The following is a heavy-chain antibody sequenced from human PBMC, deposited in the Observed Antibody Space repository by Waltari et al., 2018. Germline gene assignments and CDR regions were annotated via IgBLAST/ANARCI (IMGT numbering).Heavy chain of an antibody. D-gene: IGHD5-18*01. CDR1: GYSFTIYW. CDR3: ARHVSWGDRGYSYNDY. V-gene: IGHV5-51*01. CDR2: IYPDDPYT. Sequence: EVQLVQSGTEVKKPGESLKISCKGSGYSFTIYWIGWVRQMPGKGLGWMGTIYPDDPYTSYSASFAGQVTISGDPSISTTYLQWSGLKASDTPMYNCARHVSWGDRGYSYNDYWRLGTLVTGSS. J-gene: IGHJ4*02.